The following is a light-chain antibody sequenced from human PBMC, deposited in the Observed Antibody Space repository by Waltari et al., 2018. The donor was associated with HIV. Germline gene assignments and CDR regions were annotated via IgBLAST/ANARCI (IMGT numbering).Light chain of an antibody. CDR3: AAWDDSLSGSVV. CDR2: SNT. Sequence: QSVLTQSPSASGAPGQRVSISCSGGNSNIGRYAVSWYQQLPGTAPKLLIYSNTHRPSGVPDRFSGSKSGTSASLAIGGLQSEDEADYYCAAWDDSLSGSVVFGGGTKLTVL. CDR1: NSNIGRYA. J-gene: IGLJ2*01. V-gene: IGLV1-44*01.